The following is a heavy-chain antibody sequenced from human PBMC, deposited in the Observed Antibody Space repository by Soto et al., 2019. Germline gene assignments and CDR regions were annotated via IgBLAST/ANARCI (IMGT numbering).Heavy chain of an antibody. J-gene: IGHJ6*02. CDR1: GFTFSSYS. CDR3: ARERVPAAKRGYYYGMGV. Sequence: PGGSLRLSCAASGFTFSSYSMNWVRQAPGKGLEWVSYISSSSSTIYYADSVKGRFTISRDNAKNSLYLQMNSLRDEDTAVYYCARERVPAAKRGYYYGMGVWGQGTTVTVSS. D-gene: IGHD2-2*01. CDR2: ISSSSSTI. V-gene: IGHV3-48*02.